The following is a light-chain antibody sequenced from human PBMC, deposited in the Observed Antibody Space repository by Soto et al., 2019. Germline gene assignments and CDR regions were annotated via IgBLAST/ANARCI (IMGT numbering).Light chain of an antibody. CDR1: ESVSRN. CDR2: DAS. V-gene: IGKV3-11*01. J-gene: IGKJ4*01. CDR3: QQRSDWPT. Sequence: EIVLTQSPATLSLSPGERATLSCRASESVSRNSAWYQQKPCQVPRLLIYDASNTATGIPARFSGSGSGEDFTLTIGTLAPADFAVYYYQQRSDWPTSGGGTKVESK.